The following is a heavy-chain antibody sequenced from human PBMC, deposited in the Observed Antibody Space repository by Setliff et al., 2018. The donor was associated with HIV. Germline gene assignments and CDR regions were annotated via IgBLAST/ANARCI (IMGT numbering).Heavy chain of an antibody. CDR3: ARHPTVTSFQIDS. V-gene: IGHV4-61*02. CDR1: GGSISSDNYY. J-gene: IGHJ4*02. D-gene: IGHD4-17*01. CDR2: IYSPGST. Sequence: SETLSLTCTVSGGSISSDNYYWSWIRQPAGKGLEWMGRIYSPGSTNYSPSLKSRLSISIDTSKNQFSLKLYSVTAADTAVYYCARHPTVTSFQIDSWGQGTLVTVSS.